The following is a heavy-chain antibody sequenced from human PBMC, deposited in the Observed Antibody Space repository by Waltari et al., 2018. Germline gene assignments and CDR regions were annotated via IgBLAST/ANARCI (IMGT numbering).Heavy chain of an antibody. CDR1: GFTFDDYT. CDR2: ISWDGGST. J-gene: IGHJ6*02. CDR3: AKTAGARYYYYGMDV. V-gene: IGHV3-43*01. D-gene: IGHD7-27*01. Sequence: EVQLVESGGVVVQPGGSLRLSGAASGFTFDDYTMPWVRQAPGKGLEWVSLISWDGGSTYYADSVKGRFTISRDNSKNSLYLQMNSLRTKDTALYYCAKTAGARYYYYGMDVWGQGTTVTVSS.